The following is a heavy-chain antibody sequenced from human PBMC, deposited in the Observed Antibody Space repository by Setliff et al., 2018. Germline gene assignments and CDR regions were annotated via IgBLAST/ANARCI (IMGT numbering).Heavy chain of an antibody. Sequence: ASVKVSCKASGYTFTGYYMHWVRQAPGQGLEWMGWINPNTGGTNYAQKFQGRVTMTRDTSISTAYMELSRLRSDDTAVYYCARGTSSNSWPEYFQHWGQGTLVTVSS. V-gene: IGHV1-2*02. D-gene: IGHD6-13*01. CDR2: INPNTGGT. J-gene: IGHJ1*01. CDR1: GYTFTGYY. CDR3: ARGTSSNSWPEYFQH.